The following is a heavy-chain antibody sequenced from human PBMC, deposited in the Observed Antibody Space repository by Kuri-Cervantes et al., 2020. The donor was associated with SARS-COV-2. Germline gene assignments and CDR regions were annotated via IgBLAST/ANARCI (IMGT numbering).Heavy chain of an antibody. CDR1: GYSFSNCW. CDR2: IYPGDSDT. CDR3: ARHNSDTRWYDDYYFYMDV. J-gene: IGHJ6*03. Sequence: GGSLRLSCQASGYSFSNCWIGWVRQMPGKGLEWMGIIYPGDSDTRYSPSFQGQVTISVDKSINTAYLQWSSLKASDTAMYYCARHNSDTRWYDDYYFYMDVWGKGTTVTVSS. D-gene: IGHD5-18*01. V-gene: IGHV5-51*01.